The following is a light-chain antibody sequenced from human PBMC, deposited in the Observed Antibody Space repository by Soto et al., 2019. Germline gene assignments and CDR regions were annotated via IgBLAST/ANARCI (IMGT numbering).Light chain of an antibody. CDR1: SSDVGGYNY. CDR3: SSYAGSNNVVV. V-gene: IGLV2-8*01. Sequence: QSALTQPPSASGSPGQSVTISCTGTSSDVGGYNYVSWYQQHPGKAPKLMIYEVSKRPSGAPDRFSGSKSGNTASLTVSGLQAEDEADYYCSSYAGSNNVVVFGGGTKLTVL. CDR2: EVS. J-gene: IGLJ2*01.